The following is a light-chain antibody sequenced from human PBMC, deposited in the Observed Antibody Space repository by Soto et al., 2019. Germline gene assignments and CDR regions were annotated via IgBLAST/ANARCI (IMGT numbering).Light chain of an antibody. Sequence: EIVLTQSPATLSLSPGERATLSCRASKSVSSYLAWYQQKPGQAPRLLRYDAYNRANGIPARFSGSGSGTDFTLTISSLEPEDFAVYYCQQRSNWPRYTFRQGTKLEIK. CDR2: DAY. V-gene: IGKV3-11*01. J-gene: IGKJ2*01. CDR1: KSVSSY. CDR3: QQRSNWPRYT.